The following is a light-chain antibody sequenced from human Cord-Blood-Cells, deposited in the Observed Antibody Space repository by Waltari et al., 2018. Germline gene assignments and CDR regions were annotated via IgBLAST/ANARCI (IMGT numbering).Light chain of an antibody. CDR2: EVS. CDR1: SSDVGRYNL. CDR3: CSYAGSSTFYV. V-gene: IGLV2-23*02. Sequence: QSALTQPASVSGSPGQSITISCTGTSSDVGRYNLVSWYQQHPGKAPTLMIYEVSKRPSGVSNRFSGSKSGNTASLTISGLQAEDEADYYCCSYAGSSTFYVFGTGTKVTVL. J-gene: IGLJ1*01.